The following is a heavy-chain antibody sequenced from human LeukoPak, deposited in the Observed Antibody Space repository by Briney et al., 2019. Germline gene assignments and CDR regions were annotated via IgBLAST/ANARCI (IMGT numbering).Heavy chain of an antibody. Sequence: PGGSLRLSCAASGFTFSSYAMSWVRQAPGKGLEWVSAISGSGGSTYYADSVKGRFTISRDNSKNTLYLQMNSLRAEDTAVYYCAKDPSAERSGYCHPVTATFDYWGQGTLVTVSS. V-gene: IGHV3-23*01. CDR2: ISGSGGST. CDR1: GFTFSSYA. D-gene: IGHD3-22*01. CDR3: AKDPSAERSGYCHPVTATFDY. J-gene: IGHJ4*02.